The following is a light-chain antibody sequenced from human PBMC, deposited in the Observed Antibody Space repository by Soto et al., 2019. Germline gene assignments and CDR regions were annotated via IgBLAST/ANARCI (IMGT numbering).Light chain of an antibody. CDR3: SSYTSSSTLEV. V-gene: IGLV2-14*01. CDR1: SGDIGSYNR. Sequence: QSVLTQPASVSGSPGQSITISCTGTSGDIGSYNRVSWYQQHPGKAPKLMIYEVSNRPSGVSNRFSGSKSGNTASLTISGLQAEDEADYYCSSYTSSSTLEVFGTGTKLTVL. CDR2: EVS. J-gene: IGLJ1*01.